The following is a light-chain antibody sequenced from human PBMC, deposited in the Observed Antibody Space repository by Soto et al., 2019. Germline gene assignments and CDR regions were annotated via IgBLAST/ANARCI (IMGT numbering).Light chain of an antibody. J-gene: IGKJ2*01. CDR2: GVS. Sequence: ESVLTQSPGTLSLSPGERATLSCRATQSVTNNYFAWYQQKPGQSPRLLIYGVSSRATDIPDRFSGSGSGTDFTLTTSRLDPEAFVVYYCQQYSTLPHTFGQGTKLEVK. CDR3: QQYSTLPHT. V-gene: IGKV3-20*01. CDR1: QSVTNNY.